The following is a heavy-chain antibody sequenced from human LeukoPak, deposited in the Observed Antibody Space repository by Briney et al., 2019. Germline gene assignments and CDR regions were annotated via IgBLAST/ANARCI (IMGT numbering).Heavy chain of an antibody. J-gene: IGHJ6*02. CDR1: GGTFSSYS. V-gene: IGHV1-69*13. CDR3: ARVHYYGSGIERTNYGTDV. CDR2: IIPIFGTT. Sequence: ASVKVSCKASGGTFSSYSISWVRQAPGQGLEWMGRIIPIFGTTNYAQKFQGRVTITADESASTAYMELSSLRSEDTAVYYCARVHYYGSGIERTNYGTDVWGQGTTVTVSS. D-gene: IGHD3-10*01.